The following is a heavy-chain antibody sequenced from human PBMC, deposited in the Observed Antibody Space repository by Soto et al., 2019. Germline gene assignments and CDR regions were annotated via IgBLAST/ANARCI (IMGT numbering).Heavy chain of an antibody. D-gene: IGHD1-26*01. J-gene: IGHJ4*02. CDR2: IWYDGSNK. CDR3: ARGKGGSYFFDY. Sequence: QVQLVESGGGVVQPGRSLRLSCAASGFTFSSYGMHWVRQAPGKGLEWVAVIWYDGSNKYYADSVKGRFTISRDNSKNALYLQMNSLRAVDTAGCSCARGKGGSYFFDYWGQGTLVTVSS. CDR1: GFTFSSYG. V-gene: IGHV3-33*01.